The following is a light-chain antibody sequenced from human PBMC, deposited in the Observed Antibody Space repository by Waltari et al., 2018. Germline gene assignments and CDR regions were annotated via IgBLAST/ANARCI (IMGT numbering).Light chain of an antibody. CDR1: SSDVAGYDF. CDR3: SSYTTSGTLV. Sequence: QSAPTQPASVSGSPGQSITISCPGTSSDVAGYDFLSWHQQYPGKAPKVMIYGVNNRPSGVSNRFSGSKSGNTASLIISGLQADDEADYYCSSYTTSGTLVFGTGTKVTVL. CDR2: GVN. V-gene: IGLV2-14*01. J-gene: IGLJ1*01.